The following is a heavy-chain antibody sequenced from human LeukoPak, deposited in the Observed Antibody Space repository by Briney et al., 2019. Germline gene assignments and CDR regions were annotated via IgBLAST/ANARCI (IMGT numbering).Heavy chain of an antibody. CDR1: GFTFSSYW. CDR3: ARDGITMIVVGQSSH. Sequence: GGSLRLSCAASGFTFSSYWMSWVRQAPGKGLEWVANIKQDGSEKYYVDSVKGRFTISRDNAKNSLYLQMNSLRAEDTAVYYCARDGITMIVVGQSSHWGQGTLVTVSS. J-gene: IGHJ4*02. V-gene: IGHV3-7*01. D-gene: IGHD3-22*01. CDR2: IKQDGSEK.